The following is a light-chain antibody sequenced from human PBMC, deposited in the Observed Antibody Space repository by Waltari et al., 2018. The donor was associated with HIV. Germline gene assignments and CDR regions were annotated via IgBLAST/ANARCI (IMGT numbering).Light chain of an antibody. V-gene: IGLV2-14*01. CDR3: SSYTSSSTVV. Sequence: QSALTQPASVSGSPGPSITISCTGTNSDVGGYNYVSWYQQYPGKAPTRMIYDVSNRPSWVSNRFSASKSGNTASLTISGLQAEDEADYYCSSYTSSSTVVFGGGTKRTVL. CDR1: NSDVGGYNY. CDR2: DVS. J-gene: IGLJ2*01.